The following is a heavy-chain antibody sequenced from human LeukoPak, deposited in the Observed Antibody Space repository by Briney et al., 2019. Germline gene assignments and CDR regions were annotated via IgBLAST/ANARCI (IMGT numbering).Heavy chain of an antibody. CDR1: GFTFSSYE. CDR2: ISSSGSTI. Sequence: GGSLRLSCAASGFTFSSYEMNWVRQAPGKGLEWVSYISSSGSTIYYADSVKGRFAISRDNAKNSLYLQMNSLRAEDTAVYYCAKNPGIAVAGIFDYWGQGTLVTVSS. V-gene: IGHV3-48*03. CDR3: AKNPGIAVAGIFDY. J-gene: IGHJ4*02. D-gene: IGHD6-19*01.